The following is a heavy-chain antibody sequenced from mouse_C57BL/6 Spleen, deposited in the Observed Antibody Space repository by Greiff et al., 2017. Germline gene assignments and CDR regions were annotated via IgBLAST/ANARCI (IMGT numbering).Heavy chain of an antibody. CDR2: IWSGGST. J-gene: IGHJ4*01. V-gene: IGHV2-2*01. Sequence: QVQLKESGPGLVKPSQRLSITCTVSGFSLTSYGVHWVRQSPGKGLEWLGVIWSGGSTDYNAAFISRLIISKDTSKSQVFFKINSLQADDTAIYYCARGITLNAMDYWGQGTSVTVSS. D-gene: IGHD1-1*01. CDR1: GFSLTSYG. CDR3: ARGITLNAMDY.